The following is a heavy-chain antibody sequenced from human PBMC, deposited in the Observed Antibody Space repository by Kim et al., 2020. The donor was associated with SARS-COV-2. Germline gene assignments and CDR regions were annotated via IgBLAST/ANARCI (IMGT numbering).Heavy chain of an antibody. CDR1: GFTFKSHG. Sequence: GGSLRLSCAVSGFTFKSHGMHWVRQVIGKGLEWISIIETGGETYYADSVKGRFTISREKAKNSLFLQMSSLRVADTGVYYCVRDGSGRLPYSMDVWGQGT. CDR3: VRDGSGRLPYSMDV. J-gene: IGHJ6*02. V-gene: IGHV3-13*01. D-gene: IGHD3-10*01. CDR2: IETGGET.